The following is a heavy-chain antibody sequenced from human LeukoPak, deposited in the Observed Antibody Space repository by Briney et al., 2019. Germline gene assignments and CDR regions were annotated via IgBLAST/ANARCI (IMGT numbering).Heavy chain of an antibody. D-gene: IGHD2-2*01. CDR3: ARDYCSSTSCYRYYFDY. CDR1: GYTFTGYY. V-gene: IGHV1-2*02. Sequence: ASVKVSCKASGYTFTGYYMHWVRQAPGQGLEWMGWINPNSGGTNYAQKFQGRVTMTRDTSISTAYMELSRLRSDDTAVYYCARDYCSSTSCYRYYFDYWGQGTLVTVSS. CDR2: INPNSGGT. J-gene: IGHJ4*02.